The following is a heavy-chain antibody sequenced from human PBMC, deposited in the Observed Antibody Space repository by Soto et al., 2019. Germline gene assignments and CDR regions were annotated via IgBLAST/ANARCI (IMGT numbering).Heavy chain of an antibody. CDR3: ARGVVVAALYYGMDV. V-gene: IGHV1-69*13. CDR2: IIPIFGTA. CDR1: GGTFSSYA. D-gene: IGHD2-15*01. J-gene: IGHJ6*02. Sequence: SVKVSCKASGGTFSSYAISWVRQAPGQGLEWMGGIIPIFGTANYAQKFQGRVTITADESTSTAYMELSSLRPEDTAVYYCARGVVVAALYYGMDVWGQGTTVTVSS.